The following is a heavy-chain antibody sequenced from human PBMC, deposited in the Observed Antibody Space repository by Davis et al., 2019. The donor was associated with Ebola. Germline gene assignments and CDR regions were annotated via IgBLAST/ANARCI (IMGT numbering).Heavy chain of an antibody. Sequence: SETLSLTCAVSGGSISSSNWWSWVRQPPGKGLEWIGEIYHSGSTNYNPSLKSRVTISVDTSKNQFSLKLSSVTAADTAVYYCARITGTTSHYYYGMDVWGQGTTVTVSS. V-gene: IGHV4-4*02. CDR1: GGSISSSNW. CDR3: ARITGTTSHYYYGMDV. D-gene: IGHD1-7*01. CDR2: IYHSGST. J-gene: IGHJ6*02.